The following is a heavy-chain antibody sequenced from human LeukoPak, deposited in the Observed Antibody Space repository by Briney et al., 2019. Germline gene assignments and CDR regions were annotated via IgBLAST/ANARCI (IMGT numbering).Heavy chain of an antibody. Sequence: GGSLRLSCAASGFTFSSYGMSWVRQAPGKGLEWASAISGSGGSTYYADSVKGRFTISRDNSKNTLYLQMNSLRAEDTAVYYCAKDLELWTTEVWDYWGQGTLVTVSS. CDR3: AKDLELWTTEVWDY. CDR1: GFTFSSYG. J-gene: IGHJ4*02. D-gene: IGHD3-10*01. CDR2: ISGSGGST. V-gene: IGHV3-23*01.